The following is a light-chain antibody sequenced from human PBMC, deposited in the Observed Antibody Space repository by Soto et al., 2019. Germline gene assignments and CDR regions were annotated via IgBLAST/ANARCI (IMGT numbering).Light chain of an antibody. CDR3: QQRSNWPPT. CDR1: QSVSSY. Sequence: ILLTQSPANLYLSPGERATLSCRASQSVSSYLAWYQQKPGQAPRLLIYDASNRATGIPARFSGSGSGTDFTLTISSLEXEDFAVYYCQQRSNWPPTFGQGTRLEIK. V-gene: IGKV3-11*01. J-gene: IGKJ5*01. CDR2: DAS.